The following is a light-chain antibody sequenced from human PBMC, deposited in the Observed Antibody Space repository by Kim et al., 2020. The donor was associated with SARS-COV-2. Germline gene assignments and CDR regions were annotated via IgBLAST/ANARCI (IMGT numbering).Light chain of an antibody. V-gene: IGLV6-57*01. J-gene: IGLJ2*01. Sequence: KTVTISCTRSSGSIASNYVQWYQQRPGSSPTTVIYEDNQRPSGVPDRFSGSIDSSSNSASLTIFGLKTEDEADYYCQSYDSSNHGVFGGGTQLTVL. CDR1: SGSIASNY. CDR2: EDN. CDR3: QSYDSSNHGV.